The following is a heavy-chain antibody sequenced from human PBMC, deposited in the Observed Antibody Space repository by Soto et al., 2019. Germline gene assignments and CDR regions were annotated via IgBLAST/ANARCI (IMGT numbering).Heavy chain of an antibody. CDR2: MNPYTGNT. Sequence: QVQLVQSGAEVKEPGASVKVSCKASGYTFTTYEIYWMRQATGQGLEWMGWMNPYTGNTGYAQKFQGRATVTRNTSISTVYMEMSGLRLDDTAVYYCARRKERSGPHYFDYWGQGSQVTVSS. D-gene: IGHD6-25*01. CDR1: GYTFTTYE. J-gene: IGHJ4*02. V-gene: IGHV1-8*01. CDR3: ARRKERSGPHYFDY.